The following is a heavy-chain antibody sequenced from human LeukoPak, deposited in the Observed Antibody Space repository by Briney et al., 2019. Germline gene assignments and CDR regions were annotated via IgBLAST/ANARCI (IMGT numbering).Heavy chain of an antibody. CDR2: MSPNSVNR. Sequence: ASVKVSCKASGYTFTGYYMHWVRQAPGQGLEWMGWMSPNSVNRGLAQKFQGRVTLTRNTSISTAYMELSSLTSEDTAVYYCARGGFPAVIWGQGTLVTVSS. V-gene: IGHV1-8*02. CDR3: ARGGFPAVI. J-gene: IGHJ4*02. D-gene: IGHD2-2*01. CDR1: GYTFTGYY.